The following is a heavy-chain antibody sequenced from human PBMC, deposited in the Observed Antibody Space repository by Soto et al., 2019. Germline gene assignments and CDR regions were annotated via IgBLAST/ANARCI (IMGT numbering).Heavy chain of an antibody. J-gene: IGHJ4*02. V-gene: IGHV4-59*01. CDR1: GGSISSYY. CDR2: IYYSGST. D-gene: IGHD4-17*01. CDR3: ARSSYGDYVFDY. Sequence: PSETLSLTCTVSGGSISSYYWSWIRQPPGKGLEWIGYIYYSGSTNYNPSLKSRVTISVDTSKNQFSLKLRSVTAADTAVYYCARSSYGDYVFDYWGQGIVVTVSS.